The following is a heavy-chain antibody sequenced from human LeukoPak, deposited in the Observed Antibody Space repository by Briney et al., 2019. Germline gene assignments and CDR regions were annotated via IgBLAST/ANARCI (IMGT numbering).Heavy chain of an antibody. J-gene: IGHJ4*02. CDR1: GGSISSNTYY. Sequence: SETLSLTCTVSGGSISSNTYYWAWIRQPPGKGLEWIGYIYYSGSTNYNPSLKSRVTISVDTSKNQFSLKLSSVTAADTAVYYCARGLDPHDTSAYYASLGYWGQGTPVTVSS. CDR3: ARGLDPHDTSAYYASLGY. D-gene: IGHD3-22*01. CDR2: IYYSGST. V-gene: IGHV4-61*05.